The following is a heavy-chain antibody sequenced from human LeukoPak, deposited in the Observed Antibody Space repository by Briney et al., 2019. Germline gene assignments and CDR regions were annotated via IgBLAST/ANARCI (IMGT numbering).Heavy chain of an antibody. D-gene: IGHD2-15*01. CDR1: GGSISSYY. CDR2: INHSGST. CDR3: AVVVVAAPPHDAFDI. V-gene: IGHV4-34*01. J-gene: IGHJ3*02. Sequence: SETLSLTCTVSGGSISSYYWSWIRQPPGKGLEWIGEINHSGSTNYNPSLKSRVTISVDTSKNQFSLKLSSVTAADTAVYYCAVVVVAAPPHDAFDIWGQGTMVTVSS.